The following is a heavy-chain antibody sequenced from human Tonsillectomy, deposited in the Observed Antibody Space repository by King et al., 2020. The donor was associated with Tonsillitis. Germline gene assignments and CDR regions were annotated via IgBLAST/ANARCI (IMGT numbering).Heavy chain of an antibody. CDR3: ARDDGDSSGYNWFDP. Sequence: QLVQSGAEVKKPGASVKVSCETSGYTFTDYYIHWVRQAPGQGLEWVGCINPNSGGTTYAQKFQGRVTMTRDTSISTGYMELSRLKSDDSAVYYCARDDGDSSGYNWFDPWGQGTLVTVSS. CDR1: GYTFTDYY. D-gene: IGHD3-22*01. CDR2: INPNSGGT. V-gene: IGHV1-2*02. J-gene: IGHJ5*02.